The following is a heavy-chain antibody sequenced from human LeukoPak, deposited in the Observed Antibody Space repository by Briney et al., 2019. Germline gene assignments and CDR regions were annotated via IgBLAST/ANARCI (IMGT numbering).Heavy chain of an antibody. CDR2: INHSGST. D-gene: IGHD2-15*01. CDR3: AGQVSCSGGFCYFDS. CDR1: GGSFSGYY. V-gene: IGHV4-34*01. Sequence: SETLSLTCAVYGGSFSGYYWSWIRQPPGKGLEWIGEINHSGSTYYNPSLKSRVTISVDTSKNQFSLKLTSVTALDTAVYYCAGQVSCSGGFCYFDSWGQGTLVTVSS. J-gene: IGHJ4*02.